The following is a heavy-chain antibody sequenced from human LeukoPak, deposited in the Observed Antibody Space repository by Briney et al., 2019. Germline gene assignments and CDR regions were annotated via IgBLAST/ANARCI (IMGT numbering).Heavy chain of an antibody. J-gene: IGHJ4*02. V-gene: IGHV3-23*01. CDR2: FSPDGI. D-gene: IGHD2-15*01. CDR1: GFTFSTFA. CDR3: AKDYARGGCSLAHCNPIDS. Sequence: GGSLRLSCAASGFTFSTFAMTWVRQAPGKGLEWVSTFSPDGIHYADSVKGRFAISRDDSMSTLFLQMSSLRAEDTAIYYCAKDYARGGCSLAHCNPIDSWGQGTLVTVSS.